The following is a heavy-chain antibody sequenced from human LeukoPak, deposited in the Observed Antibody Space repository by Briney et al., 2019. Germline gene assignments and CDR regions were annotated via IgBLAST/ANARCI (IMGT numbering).Heavy chain of an antibody. CDR3: ARHSQLVVPSANLRYNWFDP. V-gene: IGHV4-59*08. D-gene: IGHD2-2*01. Sequence: KPSETLSLTCTVSGCSISSYYWSWIRQPPGRGLEWIGHIYYSGSTNSNPSLKSRVTISVDTSKKQFSLKLSSVTAADTAVYYCARHSQLVVPSANLRYNWFDPRGQGTLVTVSS. CDR1: GCSISSYY. J-gene: IGHJ5*02. CDR2: IYYSGST.